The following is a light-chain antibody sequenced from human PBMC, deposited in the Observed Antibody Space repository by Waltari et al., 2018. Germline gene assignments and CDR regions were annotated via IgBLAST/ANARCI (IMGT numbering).Light chain of an antibody. J-gene: IGKJ1*01. CDR2: SAS. Sequence: EIVLTQSPATLSLSPGARATLSCRASQSVSSYFSWYQQRPGQAPRLLIHSASNRATGIPARFSGSGSGTDFTLTISSLEPEDFAVYYCQQRSNWPRTFGQGTKVEIK. CDR3: QQRSNWPRT. CDR1: QSVSSY. V-gene: IGKV3-11*01.